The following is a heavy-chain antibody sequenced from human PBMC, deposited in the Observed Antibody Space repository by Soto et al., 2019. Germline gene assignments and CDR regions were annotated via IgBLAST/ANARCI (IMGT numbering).Heavy chain of an antibody. J-gene: IGHJ6*02. CDR3: AKDPFGYYYFGMDV. D-gene: IGHD3-10*01. CDR2: TSYDGRSK. V-gene: IGHV3-30*18. Sequence: SLRLSCEASGFTFSSYGMHWVRQAPGRGLEWVAVTSYDGRSKYYADSVKGRFTISRDNSKNTLYLQMNSLRAEDTAVYYCAKDPFGYYYFGMDVWDQGTTVTVSS. CDR1: GFTFSSYG.